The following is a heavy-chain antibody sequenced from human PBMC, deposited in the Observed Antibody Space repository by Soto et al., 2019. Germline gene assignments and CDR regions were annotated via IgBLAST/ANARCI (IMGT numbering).Heavy chain of an antibody. CDR2: ISGSGDRT. V-gene: IGHV3-23*01. Sequence: EVQLLESGGGLVQPGGSLRLSCAASGITISNYPMSWVRQAPGKGLDWVSGISGSGDRTYYADSAKGRFTISKDISKNSLSRQLDSLGVEDTAVYFWVKDDGGYPSTAPHWGQGTLVTASS. CDR1: GITISNYP. J-gene: IGHJ1*01. CDR3: VKDDGGYPSTAPH. D-gene: IGHD3-22*01.